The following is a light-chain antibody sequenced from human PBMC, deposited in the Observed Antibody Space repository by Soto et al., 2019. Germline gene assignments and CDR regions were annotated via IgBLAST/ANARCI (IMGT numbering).Light chain of an antibody. CDR1: QSVSSSY. Sequence: DIVLTQSPGTRCLSPGERATLSCRASQSVSSSYLAWYQQKPGQAPRLLIYGPSNRATGIPDRFSGSGSATDFTLTISRLEPEDFAVYYCQQYDTSPLTFGGGTKVDIK. V-gene: IGKV3-20*01. J-gene: IGKJ4*01. CDR3: QQYDTSPLT. CDR2: GPS.